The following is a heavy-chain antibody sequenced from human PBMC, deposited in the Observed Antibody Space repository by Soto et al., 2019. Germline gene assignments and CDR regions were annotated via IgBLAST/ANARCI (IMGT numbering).Heavy chain of an antibody. Sequence: ASVKVSCKASGYTFTGYYMHWVRQAPGQGLEWMGWINPNSGGTNYAQKFQGWVTMTRDTSISTAYMELSRLRSDDTAVYYCAREPLPFIVGATGYYYYGMDVWGQGTTVTVSS. CDR2: INPNSGGT. CDR1: GYTFTGYY. D-gene: IGHD1-26*01. J-gene: IGHJ6*02. CDR3: AREPLPFIVGATGYYYYGMDV. V-gene: IGHV1-2*04.